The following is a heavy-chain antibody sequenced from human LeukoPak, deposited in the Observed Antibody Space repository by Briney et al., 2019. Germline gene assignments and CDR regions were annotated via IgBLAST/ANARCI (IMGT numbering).Heavy chain of an antibody. V-gene: IGHV4-61*02. J-gene: IGHJ4*02. CDR2: IYTSGST. CDR1: GGSISSGSYY. Sequence: PSETLSLTCTVSGGSISSGSYYWSWIRQPAGKGLEWIGRIYTSGSTNYNPSLKSRVTISVDTSKNQFSLKLSSVTAADTAVYYCARYDSSGYYHQAFDYWGQGTLVTVSS. D-gene: IGHD3-22*01. CDR3: ARYDSSGYYHQAFDY.